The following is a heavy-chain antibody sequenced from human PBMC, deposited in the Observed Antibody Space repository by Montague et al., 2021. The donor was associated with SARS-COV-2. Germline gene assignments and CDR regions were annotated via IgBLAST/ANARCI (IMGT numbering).Heavy chain of an antibody. D-gene: IGHD3-22*01. CDR3: ARGRQHFNMIVVVMTGGEYYLDH. CDR2: INHRGTS. CDR1: GGSFSDSY. J-gene: IGHJ4*02. V-gene: IGHV4-34*01. Sequence: SETLSLTCAVYGGSFSDSYWSWIRQPPGKGLEWIGEINHRGTSNYNPSLKSRVSISVDTSKNQFSLYLGSVTAADTAVYYCARGRQHFNMIVVVMTGGEYYLDHWAQGTLVTVSS.